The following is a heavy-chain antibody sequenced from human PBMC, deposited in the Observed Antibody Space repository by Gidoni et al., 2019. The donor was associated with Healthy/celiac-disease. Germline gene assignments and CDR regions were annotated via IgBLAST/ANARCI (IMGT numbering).Heavy chain of an antibody. CDR2: TRNKANSYTT. D-gene: IGHD5-12*01. V-gene: IGHV3-72*01. Sequence: EVQLVESGGGLVQPGGSLRLSCAASGFTFSDHYMDWVRQAPGKGLEWVGRTRNKANSYTTEYAASVKGRFTISRDDSKNSLYLQMNSLKTEDTAVYYCASSGYDWRDAFDIWGQGTMVTVSS. CDR1: GFTFSDHY. J-gene: IGHJ3*02. CDR3: ASSGYDWRDAFDI.